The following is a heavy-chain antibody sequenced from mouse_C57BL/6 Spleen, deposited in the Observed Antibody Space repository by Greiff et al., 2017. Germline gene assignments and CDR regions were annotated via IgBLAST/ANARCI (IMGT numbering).Heavy chain of an antibody. D-gene: IGHD1-1*01. J-gene: IGHJ2*01. Sequence: QVQLKQPGAELVMPGASVKLSCKASGYTFTSYWMHWVKQRPGQGLEWIGELDPSDSYTNYNQKFKGKSTLTVDKSSSTAYMQLSSLTSEDSAVYYCARSDYGSYFDYWGQGTTLTVSS. V-gene: IGHV1-69*01. CDR1: GYTFTSYW. CDR2: LDPSDSYT. CDR3: ARSDYGSYFDY.